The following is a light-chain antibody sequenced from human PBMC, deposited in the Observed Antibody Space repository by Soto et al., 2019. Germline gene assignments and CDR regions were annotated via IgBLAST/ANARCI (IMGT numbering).Light chain of an antibody. Sequence: QSVLTQPPSVSGAPGQRVTISCTGSSSNIGTGCDVHWYQQLPGTAPKLLIYGNNNRPSGVPDRFSGSKSGTSASLAITGLQAEDEADYYCQSYDSSLSGSGVFGGGTKLTVL. CDR2: GNN. V-gene: IGLV1-40*01. CDR1: SSNIGTGCD. CDR3: QSYDSSLSGSGV. J-gene: IGLJ2*01.